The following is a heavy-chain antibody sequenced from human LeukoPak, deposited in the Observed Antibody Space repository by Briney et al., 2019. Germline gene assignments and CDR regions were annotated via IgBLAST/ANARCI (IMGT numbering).Heavy chain of an antibody. CDR3: ARSEAVAWSFDL. CDR2: LNTDGSDT. J-gene: IGHJ2*01. Sequence: PGGSLRLSCAASGFTFSAYWMHWVRQAPGKGLVWVSRLNTDGSDTRSADSVQGRFTISRDNAKNTLYLHMNSLRAEDTAVYYCARSEAVAWSFDLWGRGTLVTVSS. CDR1: GFTFSAYW. D-gene: IGHD6-19*01. V-gene: IGHV3-74*01.